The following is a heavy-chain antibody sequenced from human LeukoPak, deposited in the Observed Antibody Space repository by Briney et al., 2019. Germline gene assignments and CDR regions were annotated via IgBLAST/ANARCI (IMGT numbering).Heavy chain of an antibody. CDR2: IYYSGNT. D-gene: IGHD2-8*01. CDR1: GGAISSSSYY. J-gene: IGHJ4*02. CDR3: ARQRASCTWAFDH. Sequence: SETLSLTCTVSGGAISSSSYYWGWIRQPPGKGLEWIGSIYYSGNTYYNPSLKSRVTISIDTSKNQFSLKLISVTAADTAVYYWARQRASCTWAFDHWGQGTLLTVSS. V-gene: IGHV4-39*01.